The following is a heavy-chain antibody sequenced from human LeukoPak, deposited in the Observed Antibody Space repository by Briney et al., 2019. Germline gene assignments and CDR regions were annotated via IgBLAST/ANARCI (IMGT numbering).Heavy chain of an antibody. CDR1: GYTFTGYY. CDR2: INPNSGGR. V-gene: IGHV1-2*02. J-gene: IGHJ4*02. D-gene: IGHD3-22*01. Sequence: ASVKVSCKASGYTFTGYYMHWVRQAPGQGLEGMGWINPNSGGRNYVQKLQGRVTITRVTSISTAYMELSRLRSDDTAVYYCAARHYYDSSGYYPLFDYWGQGTLVTVSS. CDR3: AARHYYDSSGYYPLFDY.